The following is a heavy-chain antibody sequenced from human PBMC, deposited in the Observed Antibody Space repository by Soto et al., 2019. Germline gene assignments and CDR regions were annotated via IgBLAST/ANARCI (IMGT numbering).Heavy chain of an antibody. D-gene: IGHD3-16*01. CDR2: IYYSGST. Sequence: PSETLSLTCTVSGDSISTYYWSWIRQPPGKGLEWIGYIYYSGSTNYNPSLKSRVTMSVDTSKSHFSLKLSSVTAADTAVYYCARGAVTRWFNYWGQGTLVTVSS. V-gene: IGHV4-59*01. CDR1: GDSISTYY. CDR3: ARGAVTRWFNY. J-gene: IGHJ4*02.